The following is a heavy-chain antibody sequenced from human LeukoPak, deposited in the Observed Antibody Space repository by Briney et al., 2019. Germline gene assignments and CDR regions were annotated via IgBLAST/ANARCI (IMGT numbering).Heavy chain of an antibody. V-gene: IGHV3-53*01. CDR3: ARATYSSSWYRGAFDI. CDR2: FFSGGST. Sequence: GGAPRILCGASGVTVSSNYTSGCGRPPGEGVGWGSGFFSGGSTYYADSVKGRFTISRDNSKNTVYLQMNSLRAEDTAVYYCARATYSSSWYRGAFDIWGQGTMVTVSS. J-gene: IGHJ3*02. CDR1: GVTVSSNY. D-gene: IGHD6-13*01.